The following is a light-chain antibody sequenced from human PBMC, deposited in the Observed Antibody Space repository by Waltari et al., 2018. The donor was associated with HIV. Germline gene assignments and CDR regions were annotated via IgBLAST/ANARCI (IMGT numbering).Light chain of an antibody. Sequence: EIVLPQSPGTLSLSPGERATLSCRASQRVSSDSLAWYQQKPGQAPTLLIYSASSRATGIPDRFSGSGSGTDFTLTISKLEPEDFAVYYCQQYGSSPRTFGQGTKVEIK. CDR1: QRVSSDS. J-gene: IGKJ1*01. CDR2: SAS. V-gene: IGKV3-20*01. CDR3: QQYGSSPRT.